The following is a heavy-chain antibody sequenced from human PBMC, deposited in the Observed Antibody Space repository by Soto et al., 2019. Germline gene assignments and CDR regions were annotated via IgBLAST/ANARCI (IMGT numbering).Heavy chain of an antibody. CDR2: IDSSGSAI. D-gene: IGHD2-2*01. CDR1: GFTFSSYE. V-gene: IGHV3-48*03. Sequence: EVQLVESGGGFVQPGGSLRLSCVASGFTFSSYEMNWVRQAPGKGLQWVSYIDSSGSAIYYADSVKGRFTISRDNAKNSLYLQMSSLRAEDTALYYCARGDASGYWGQGTLVTVSS. CDR3: ARGDASGY. J-gene: IGHJ4*02.